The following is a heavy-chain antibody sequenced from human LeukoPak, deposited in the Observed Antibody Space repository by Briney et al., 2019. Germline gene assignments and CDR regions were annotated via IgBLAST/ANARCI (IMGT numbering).Heavy chain of an antibody. D-gene: IGHD3-22*01. Sequence: PSETLSLTCTVSGGSISSYYWSWIRQPAGKGLEWIGRIYTSGSTNYNPSIKSGVTMSVDTSKNQFSLKLSSVTAADTAVYYCARDMYYYDTGWFDPWGQGTLVTVSS. CDR2: IYTSGST. CDR3: ARDMYYYDTGWFDP. J-gene: IGHJ5*02. CDR1: GGSISSYY. V-gene: IGHV4-4*07.